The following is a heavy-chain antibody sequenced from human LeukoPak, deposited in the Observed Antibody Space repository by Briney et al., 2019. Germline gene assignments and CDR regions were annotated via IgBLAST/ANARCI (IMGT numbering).Heavy chain of an antibody. V-gene: IGHV4-4*02. D-gene: IGHD1-26*01. CDR2: VHKSGST. CDR3: AKEIVGAPTPGAY. CDR1: TDSITSNW. J-gene: IGHJ4*02. Sequence: KPSEPLSLTCTVSTDSITSNWWSWVRQPPGKGLEWIGEVHKSGSTNYYPSLQSRVTISIDKSKNQIALELTSVTAADTAVYYCAKEIVGAPTPGAYWGQGILVTVSS.